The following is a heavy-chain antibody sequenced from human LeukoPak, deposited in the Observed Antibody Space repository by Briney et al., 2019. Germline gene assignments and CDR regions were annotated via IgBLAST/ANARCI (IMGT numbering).Heavy chain of an antibody. CDR1: GGSISSYY. CDR2: IYTSGST. J-gene: IGHJ4*02. CDR3: ARLGMAVADPHFDY. Sequence: SETLSLTYTVSGGSISSYYWSWIRQPPGKGLEWIGYIYTSGSTNYNPSLKSRVTISVDTSKNQFSLKLSSVTAADTAVYYCARLGMAVADPHFDYWGQGTLVTVSS. D-gene: IGHD6-19*01. V-gene: IGHV4-4*09.